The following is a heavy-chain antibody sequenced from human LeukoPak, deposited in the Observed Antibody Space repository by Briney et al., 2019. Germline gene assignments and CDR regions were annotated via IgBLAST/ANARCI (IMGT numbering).Heavy chain of an antibody. CDR3: ARELVPAAIGYYYYMDV. Sequence: PGGSLRLSCAASGFTFSSYAMHWVRQAPGKGLEYVSAISSNGGSTYYANSVKGRFTISRDNSKNTLYLQMGSLRAEDMAVYYCARELVPAAIGYYYYMDVWGTGTAVTVSS. CDR2: ISSNGGST. V-gene: IGHV3-64*01. D-gene: IGHD2-2*02. J-gene: IGHJ6*03. CDR1: GFTFSSYA.